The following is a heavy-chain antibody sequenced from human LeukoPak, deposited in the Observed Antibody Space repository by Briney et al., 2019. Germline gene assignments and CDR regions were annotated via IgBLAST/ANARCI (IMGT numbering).Heavy chain of an antibody. D-gene: IGHD3-10*01. V-gene: IGHV3-48*03. CDR2: ISSSGSTI. Sequence: PGGSLRLSCAASGFTFSSYEMNWVRQAPGKGLEWVSYISSSGSTIYYADSVKGRFTISRDIAKNSLYLQMDSLRAEDTAVYFCATSSLWFGATEGMDVWGQGTTVTVSS. CDR1: GFTFSSYE. J-gene: IGHJ6*02. CDR3: ATSSLWFGATEGMDV.